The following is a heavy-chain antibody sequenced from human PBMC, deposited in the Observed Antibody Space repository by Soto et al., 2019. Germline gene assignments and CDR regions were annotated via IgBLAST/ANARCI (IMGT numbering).Heavy chain of an antibody. CDR2: TYYRSKWYY. CDR1: GGSVSSNSAG. V-gene: IGHV6-1*01. CDR3: ARGEQYSGRIFDY. Sequence: QTLSLTCAITGGSVSSNSAGWSWVRQSPSRGLEWLGRTYYRSKWYYEYAVSVRGRITINPDTSKNQYSLQLNSVTPEDTAVYFCARGEQYSGRIFDYWGQGTLVTGST. D-gene: IGHD1-26*01. J-gene: IGHJ4*01.